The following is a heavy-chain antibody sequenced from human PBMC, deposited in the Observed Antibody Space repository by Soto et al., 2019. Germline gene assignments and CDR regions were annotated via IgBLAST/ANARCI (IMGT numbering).Heavy chain of an antibody. CDR1: GFTFDYYW. CDR3: ARGDRGAFGL. Sequence: EVQLVESGGGLVQPGESLRLSCAASGFTFDYYWMHWVRQAPGKGLVWVSRIHSDGTSTTYADSVKGRFTISRDNAKNTLSLRMTRLRPEDTGVSYCARGDRGAFGLWGAGRVSTVSS. V-gene: IGHV3-74*01. D-gene: IGHD1-26*01. J-gene: IGHJ3*01. CDR2: IHSDGTST.